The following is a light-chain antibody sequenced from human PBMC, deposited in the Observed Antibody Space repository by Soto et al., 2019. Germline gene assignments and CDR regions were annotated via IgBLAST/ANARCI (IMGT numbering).Light chain of an antibody. Sequence: DIQMTQSPSSLAAAVGDRVTITCRSGQSISSYLTWYQQKPGKAPKLLMYAASSLQSGVPSRFSGSGSGTDFPLTISSLQPEDFATYYCQQSYSTPRTFGQGTKV. J-gene: IGKJ1*01. CDR2: AAS. CDR1: QSISSY. CDR3: QQSYSTPRT. V-gene: IGKV1-39*01.